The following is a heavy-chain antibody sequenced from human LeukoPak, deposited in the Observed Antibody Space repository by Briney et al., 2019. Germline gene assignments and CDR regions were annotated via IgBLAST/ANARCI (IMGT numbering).Heavy chain of an antibody. D-gene: IGHD3-3*01. CDR2: IYYSGST. J-gene: IGHJ6*03. Sequence: PSETLSLTCTVSGGSISSYYWSWIRQPPGKGLEWIGYIYYSGSTNYNPSLKSRVTISVDTSKNQFSLKLSSVTAADTAVYYCARASNYDFWSGYETDYYHMDVWGKGTTVTVSS. V-gene: IGHV4-59*01. CDR3: ARASNYDFWSGYETDYYHMDV. CDR1: GGSISSYY.